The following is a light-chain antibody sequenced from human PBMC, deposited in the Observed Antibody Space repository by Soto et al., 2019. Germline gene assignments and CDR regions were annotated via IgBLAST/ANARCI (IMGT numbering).Light chain of an antibody. CDR1: NNDIGGYNY. J-gene: IGLJ6*01. Sequence: QSALTQPPSASGSPGQSVTISCTGTNNDIGGYNYVSWYQQHPGKAPKLVIFEVSIRPSGVSIRFSGSKSGNTASLTISGLQTEDEADYYCSSYASRPSLFVFGSGTKV. V-gene: IGLV2-14*01. CDR3: SSYASRPSLFV. CDR2: EVS.